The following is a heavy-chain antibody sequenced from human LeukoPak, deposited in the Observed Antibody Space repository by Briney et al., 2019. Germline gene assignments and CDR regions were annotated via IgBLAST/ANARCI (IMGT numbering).Heavy chain of an antibody. V-gene: IGHV4-4*02. CDR1: GFTFSSYSM. J-gene: IGHJ3*02. CDR3: ARGSDVVIIKNAFDI. CDR2: IYHSGST. Sequence: GSLRLSCAASGFTFSSYSMNWVRQAPGKGLEWIGEIYHSGSTNYNPSLRSRVTISVDKSKNQFSLKLSSVTAADTAVYYCARGSDVVIIKNAFDIWGQGTMVTVSS. D-gene: IGHD3-22*01.